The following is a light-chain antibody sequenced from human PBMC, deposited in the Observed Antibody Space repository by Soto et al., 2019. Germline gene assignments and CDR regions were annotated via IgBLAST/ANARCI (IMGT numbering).Light chain of an antibody. CDR1: QSVNNF. CDR3: QQRSNWPPT. V-gene: IGKV3-11*01. Sequence: EIVLTQSPATVSLSPVERATLSFRASQSVNNFLAWYQQRPGQAPRLLMYEASNRATGVPARFSGSGSGTDFTLTISSLEPEDFAIYYCQQRSNWPPTFGQGTKVDIK. CDR2: EAS. J-gene: IGKJ1*01.